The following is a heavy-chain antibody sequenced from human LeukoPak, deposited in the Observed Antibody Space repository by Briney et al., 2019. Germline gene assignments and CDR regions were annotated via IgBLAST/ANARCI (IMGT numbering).Heavy chain of an antibody. V-gene: IGHV4-59*08. CDR3: ARLLGYYGSGSYYNVLGWFDP. CDR1: GGSISSYY. D-gene: IGHD3-10*01. CDR2: IYYSGST. J-gene: IGHJ5*02. Sequence: SGTLSLTCAVSGGSISSYYWSWIRQPPGKGLEWIGYIYYSGSTNYNPSLKSRVTISVDTSKNQFSLKLSSVTAADTAVYYCARLLGYYGSGSYYNVLGWFDPWGQGTLVTVSS.